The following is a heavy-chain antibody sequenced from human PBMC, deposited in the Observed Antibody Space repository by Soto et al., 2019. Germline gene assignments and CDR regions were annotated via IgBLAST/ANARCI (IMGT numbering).Heavy chain of an antibody. D-gene: IGHD2-21*01. V-gene: IGHV3-7*03. CDR1: GQTFNRYW. CDR2: IKQDGSEE. J-gene: IGHJ6*02. CDR3: VRTHFYSWSFYFYGMDV. Sequence: DVQLAESGGGLVQPGGSLRLSCVASGQTFNRYWMSWVRQAPGKGLEWVANIKQDGSEEYYVDSVKGRFTISRANAKEALYLQMTSLRAEDSATYCCVRTHFYSWSFYFYGMDVRGQGTTVIVSS.